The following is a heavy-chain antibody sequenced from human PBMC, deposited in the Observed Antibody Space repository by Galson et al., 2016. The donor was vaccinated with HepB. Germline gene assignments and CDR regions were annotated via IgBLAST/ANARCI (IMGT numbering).Heavy chain of an antibody. Sequence: SLRLSCAASGFTFSSYWMHWVPQAPGKGLVWVSRISTDGRTANQADSVKGRFTISREDARNTVYLQMNSLTAEDTAVYYCGAFRGDSSGYGEYWSQGTLVTVSS. D-gene: IGHD5-18*01. J-gene: IGHJ4*02. CDR1: GFTFSSYW. V-gene: IGHV3-74*01. CDR3: GAFRGDSSGYGEY. CDR2: ISTDGRTA.